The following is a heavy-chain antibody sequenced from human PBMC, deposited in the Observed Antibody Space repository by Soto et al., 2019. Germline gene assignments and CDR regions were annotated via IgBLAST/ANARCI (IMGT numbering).Heavy chain of an antibody. CDR3: ARFPCSGGSCYRYYYYYGMDV. CDR1: GFTFSSYW. CDR2: IKQDGSEK. J-gene: IGHJ6*02. Sequence: VGSVRLSCAASGFTFSSYWMSWVRQAPGKGLEWVANIKQDGSEKYYVDSVKGRFTISRDNAKNSLYLQMNSLRAEDTAVYYCARFPCSGGSCYRYYYYYGMDVWGQGTTVTVSS. D-gene: IGHD2-15*01. V-gene: IGHV3-7*01.